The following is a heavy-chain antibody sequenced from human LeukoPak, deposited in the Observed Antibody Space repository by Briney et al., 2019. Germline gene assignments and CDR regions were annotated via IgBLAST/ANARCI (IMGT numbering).Heavy chain of an antibody. J-gene: IGHJ4*02. CDR1: GFTFDDYG. CDR2: INWNGGST. D-gene: IGHD2/OR15-2a*01. Sequence: GGSLRLSCAASGFTFDDYGMSWVRQAPGKGLEWVSGINWNGGSTGYADSVKGRFTISRDNAKNTLYLQMNSLRAEDTAVYYCARDWFHAIDYWGQGTLVTVSS. V-gene: IGHV3-20*04. CDR3: ARDWFHAIDY.